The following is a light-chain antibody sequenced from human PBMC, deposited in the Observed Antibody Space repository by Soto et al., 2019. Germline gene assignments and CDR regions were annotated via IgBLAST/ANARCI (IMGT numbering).Light chain of an antibody. CDR1: ISNIGAGYG. J-gene: IGLJ1*01. CDR3: HSFDMSLSGYV. CDR2: RNT. Sequence: QSVLTQPPSVSGAPGQRVTISCTGSISNIGAGYGVHWYQQVPGTAPKLLIYRNTNRPSGVPDRFSGSKSGTSASLAITGLQAEDEDDYYCHSFDMSLSGYVLGTGTKFTVL. V-gene: IGLV1-40*01.